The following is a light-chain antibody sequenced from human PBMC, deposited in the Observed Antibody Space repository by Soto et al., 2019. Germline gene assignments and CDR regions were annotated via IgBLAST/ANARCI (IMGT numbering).Light chain of an antibody. CDR1: SGHSSYI. J-gene: IGLJ3*02. CDR3: ETWDSNTRV. Sequence: QLVLTQSSSASASLGSSVKLTCTLSSGHSSYIIAWHQQQPGKAPRYLMKLEGSGSYNKGSGVPDRFSGSSSGADRYLTISNLQFEDEAEYYCETWDSNTRVFGGGTKATVL. V-gene: IGLV4-60*02. CDR2: LEGSGSY.